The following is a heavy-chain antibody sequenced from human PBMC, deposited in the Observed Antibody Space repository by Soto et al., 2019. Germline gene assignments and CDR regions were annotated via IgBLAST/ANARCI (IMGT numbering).Heavy chain of an antibody. V-gene: IGHV1-2*04. J-gene: IGHJ6*02. CDR2: INPNSGGT. CDR3: ARVGGGLASLGYYGMDV. CDR1: GGTFIGYY. D-gene: IGHD3-10*01. Sequence: SVKVSCKASGGTFIGYYIHWVRQAPGQGLEWMGWINPNSGGTNYAQRFQGWVTMTRDRSISTAYMELSRLKSDDTAVYYCARVGGGLASLGYYGMDVWGQGTTVTVSS.